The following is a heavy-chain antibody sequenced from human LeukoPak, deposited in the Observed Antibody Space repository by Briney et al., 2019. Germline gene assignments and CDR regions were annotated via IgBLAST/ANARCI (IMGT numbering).Heavy chain of an antibody. Sequence: SETLSLTCTVSGGSISSYYWSWIRQPPGKGLEWIGYISYSGSTNYNPSLKSRVTISVDTSKNQFSLKLSSVTAADTAVYYCARRDSSGWYGLGYWGQGTLVTVSS. CDR2: ISYSGST. J-gene: IGHJ4*02. CDR3: ARRDSSGWYGLGY. CDR1: GGSISSYY. V-gene: IGHV4-59*08. D-gene: IGHD6-19*01.